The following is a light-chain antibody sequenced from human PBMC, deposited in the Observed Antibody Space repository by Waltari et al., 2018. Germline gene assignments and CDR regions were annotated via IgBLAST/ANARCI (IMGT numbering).Light chain of an antibody. J-gene: IGKJ2*01. CDR2: DAT. CDR1: QDISHY. CDR3: QQSYSTPYT. V-gene: IGKV1-33*01. Sequence: DIQVTQSPSSLSASVGDRVTITCQASQDISHYLNWYQQRPGKAPKVLIYDATLLKIGVPSRFSGSGSGTDFTFAITSLQPEDAATYYCQQSYSTPYTFGQGTKLEIK.